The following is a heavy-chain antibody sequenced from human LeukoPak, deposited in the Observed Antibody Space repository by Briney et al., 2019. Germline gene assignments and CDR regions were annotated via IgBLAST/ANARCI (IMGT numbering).Heavy chain of an antibody. J-gene: IGHJ5*02. V-gene: IGHV3-48*01. CDR3: ARDLHDFWSGYHTPNWFDP. CDR2: ISGGSSTI. CDR1: GFTFSTYS. Sequence: GGSLRLSCAASGFTFSTYSMNRVRQAPGKGLEWVSYISGGSSTIYYADSVKGRFTISRDNAKNSLYLQMNSLRAEDTAVYYCARDLHDFWSGYHTPNWFDPWGQGTLVTVSS. D-gene: IGHD3-3*01.